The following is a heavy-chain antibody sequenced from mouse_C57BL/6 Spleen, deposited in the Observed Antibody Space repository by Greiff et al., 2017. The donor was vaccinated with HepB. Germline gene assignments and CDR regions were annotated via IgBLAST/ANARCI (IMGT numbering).Heavy chain of an antibody. CDR3: ARELTGYYFDY. CDR1: GFTFSDYY. CDR2: INYDGSST. V-gene: IGHV5-16*01. Sequence: EVMLVESEGGLVQPGSSMKLSCTASGFTFSDYYMAWVRQVPEKGLEWVANINYDGSSTYYLDSLKSRFIISRDNAKNILYLQMSSLKSEDTATYYCARELTGYYFDYWGQGTTLTVSS. J-gene: IGHJ2*01.